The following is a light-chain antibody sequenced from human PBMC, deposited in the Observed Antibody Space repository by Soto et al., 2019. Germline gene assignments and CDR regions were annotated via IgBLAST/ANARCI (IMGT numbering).Light chain of an antibody. V-gene: IGLV1-44*01. CDR1: RSNIGGNA. Sequence: QSVLTQPPSMSGTPGQRVTISCSGSRSNIGGNAVTWYQQVPGTAPKLLIYANDQRPSGVSDRFSGSKSATSASLAISGLQSEDEADYYCAGWDDNLKGLFGGGTQLTVL. CDR2: AND. J-gene: IGLJ2*01. CDR3: AGWDDNLKGL.